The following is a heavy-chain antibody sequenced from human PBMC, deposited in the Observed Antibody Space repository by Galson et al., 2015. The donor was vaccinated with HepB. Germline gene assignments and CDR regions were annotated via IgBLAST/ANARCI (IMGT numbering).Heavy chain of an antibody. V-gene: IGHV3-53*01. CDR1: GFTVSSNY. CDR2: IYSGGST. Sequence: SLRLSCAASGFTVSSNYMSWVRQAPGKGLEWVSVIYSGGSTYYADSVKGRFTISRDNSKNTLYLQMNSLRAEDTAVYYCARAVRYCSSTSCYYVRPPLGVRSGGAFDIWGQGTMVTVSS. CDR3: ARAVRYCSSTSCYYVRPPLGVRSGGAFDI. D-gene: IGHD2-2*01. J-gene: IGHJ3*02.